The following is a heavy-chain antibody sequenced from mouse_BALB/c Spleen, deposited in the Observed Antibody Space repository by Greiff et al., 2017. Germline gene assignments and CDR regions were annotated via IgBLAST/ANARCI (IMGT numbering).Heavy chain of an antibody. CDR2: IWAGGST. CDR3: ARDRDYRYSWFAY. J-gene: IGHJ3*01. D-gene: IGHD2-14*01. CDR1: GFSLTSYG. V-gene: IGHV2-9*02. Sequence: VNLVESGPGLVAPSQSLSITCTVSGFSLTSYGVHWVRQPPGKGLEWLGVIWAGGSTNYNSALMSRLSISKDNSKSQVFLKMNSLQTDDTAMYYCARDRDYRYSWFAYWGQGTLVTVSA.